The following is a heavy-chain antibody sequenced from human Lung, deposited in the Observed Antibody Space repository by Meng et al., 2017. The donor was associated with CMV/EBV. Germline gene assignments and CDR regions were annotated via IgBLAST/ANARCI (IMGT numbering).Heavy chain of an antibody. Sequence: GGSLRLSCSASGFTFSSYAMHWVRQAPGKGLEWVAVISYDGSNKYYADSVKGRFTISRDNSKNTLYLQMSSLRAEDTAVYYCARDHNLGSDYWGQGTLVTVSS. CDR1: GFTFSSYA. V-gene: IGHV3-30-3*01. CDR2: ISYDGSNK. CDR3: ARDHNLGSDY. D-gene: IGHD1-1*01. J-gene: IGHJ4*02.